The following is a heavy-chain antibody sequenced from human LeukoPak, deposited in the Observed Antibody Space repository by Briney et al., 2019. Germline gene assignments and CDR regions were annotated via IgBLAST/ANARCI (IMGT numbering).Heavy chain of an antibody. CDR2: ISSSSSYI. D-gene: IGHD3-22*01. V-gene: IGHV3-21*01. Sequence: PGGSLRLSCAASGFTFSSYSMNWVRQAPGKGLEWVSSISSSSSYIYYADSVKGRFTISRDNAKNSLYLQMNSLRAEDTGVYYCARCEEYYDSSGYYYEHLDYWGQGTLVTVSS. CDR1: GFTFSSYS. CDR3: ARCEEYYDSSGYYYEHLDY. J-gene: IGHJ4*02.